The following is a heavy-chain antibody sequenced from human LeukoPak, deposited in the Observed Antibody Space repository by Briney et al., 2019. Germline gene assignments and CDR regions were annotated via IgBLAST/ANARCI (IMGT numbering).Heavy chain of an antibody. CDR2: IRYDGSNK. CDR3: AKDQDIVVVIATPDFDY. Sequence: GGSLRLSCAASGFTFSSYGMHWVRQAPGKGLEWVAFIRYDGSNKYYADSVEGRFTISRDNSKNTLYLQMNSLRAEDTAVYYCAKDQDIVVVIATPDFDYWGQGTLVTVSS. J-gene: IGHJ4*02. CDR1: GFTFSSYG. V-gene: IGHV3-30*02. D-gene: IGHD2-21*01.